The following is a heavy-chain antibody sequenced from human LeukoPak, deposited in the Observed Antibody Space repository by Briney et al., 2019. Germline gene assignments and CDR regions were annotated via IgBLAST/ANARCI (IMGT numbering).Heavy chain of an antibody. V-gene: IGHV1-69*04. J-gene: IGHJ3*02. D-gene: IGHD2-2*01. Sequence: ASVKVPCKASGGTFSSYAISWVRQAPGQGLEWMGRIIPIFGIANYAQKFQGRVTITADKSTSTAYMELSSLRSEDTAVYYCASFDIVVVPAAISAFDIWGQGTMVTVSS. CDR1: GGTFSSYA. CDR3: ASFDIVVVPAAISAFDI. CDR2: IIPIFGIA.